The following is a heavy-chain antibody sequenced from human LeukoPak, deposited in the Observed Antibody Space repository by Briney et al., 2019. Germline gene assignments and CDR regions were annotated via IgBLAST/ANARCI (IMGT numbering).Heavy chain of an antibody. J-gene: IGHJ4*02. CDR1: GGTFSSYA. CDR3: ARGGHYYDSSGSPYYFDY. D-gene: IGHD3-22*01. V-gene: IGHV1-69*13. CDR2: IIPIFGTA. Sequence: SVKVSCKASGGTFSSYAISWVRQAPGQGLEWMGGIIPIFGTANYAQKFQGRVTITADESTSTAYMELSSLRSEDTAVYYCARGGHYYDSSGSPYYFDYWGQGTLVTVSS.